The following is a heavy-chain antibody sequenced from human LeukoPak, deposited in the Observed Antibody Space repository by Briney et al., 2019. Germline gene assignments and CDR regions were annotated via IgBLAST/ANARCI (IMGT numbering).Heavy chain of an antibody. J-gene: IGHJ3*02. CDR3: ARESTPGGAFDI. CDR2: LNWNGGST. D-gene: IGHD3-10*01. CDR1: GFTFDDYG. V-gene: IGHV3-20*04. Sequence: GGSLRLSCAASGFTFDDYGMSWLRHAPGKGLEWVSGLNWNGGSTAYADSVKGRFTISRDNAKNSLYPQMNSLRAEDTALYYCARESTPGGAFDIWGQGTMVTVSS.